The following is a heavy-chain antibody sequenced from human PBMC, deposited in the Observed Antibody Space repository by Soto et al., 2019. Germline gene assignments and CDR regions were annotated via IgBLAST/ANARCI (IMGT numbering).Heavy chain of an antibody. D-gene: IGHD6-13*01. CDR2: ISYTGST. CDR1: GGSISSYF. Sequence: QVQLQESGPGLVRPSETLSLTCTVSGGSISSYFWSWIRHSPGKGLEWLGYISYTGSTNYNRSLKSRVTMSVDTTKNQFSLKLTSVTAADTAGYYCAREEIAVPGSTYYYYGMDVWGHGTPVTISS. V-gene: IGHV4-59*01. J-gene: IGHJ6*02. CDR3: AREEIAVPGSTYYYYGMDV.